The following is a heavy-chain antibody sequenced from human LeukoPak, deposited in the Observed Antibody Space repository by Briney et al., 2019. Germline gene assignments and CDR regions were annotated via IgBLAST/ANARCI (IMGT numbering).Heavy chain of an antibody. J-gene: IGHJ4*02. D-gene: IGHD5-18*01. CDR2: TYISGDT. CDR1: GYSITSVY. V-gene: IGHV4-4*09. Sequence: SETLSLTCTVSGYSITSVYWSWLRQPPGKGLEVIGYTYISGDTNYNPSLKSRVTISLDTSKNQVSLKMSSVTAADTAVYYCARTARVFDYWGQGILVTVSS. CDR3: ARTARVFDY.